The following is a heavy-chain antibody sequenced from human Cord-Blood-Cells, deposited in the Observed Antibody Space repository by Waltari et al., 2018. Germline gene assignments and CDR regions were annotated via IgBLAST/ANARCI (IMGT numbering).Heavy chain of an antibody. Sequence: QVQLVQSGAEVKKPGASVKVSCKVSGYTLTELSMHWVRQAPGKGVEWMGGFDPEEGETIYAQKFQGRVTMTEDTSTDTAYMELSSLRSEDTAVYYCATDGDSGSYFDAFDIWGQGTMVTVSS. CDR1: GYTLTELS. D-gene: IGHD1-26*01. CDR2: FDPEEGET. CDR3: ATDGDSGSYFDAFDI. J-gene: IGHJ3*02. V-gene: IGHV1-24*01.